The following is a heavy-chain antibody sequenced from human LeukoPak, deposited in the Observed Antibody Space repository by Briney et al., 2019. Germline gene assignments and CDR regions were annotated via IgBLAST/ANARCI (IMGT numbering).Heavy chain of an antibody. J-gene: IGHJ4*02. D-gene: IGHD5-24*01. CDR3: ARNRDGYNSFDY. CDR1: GGSISSYY. CDR2: IHYSGGIT. V-gene: IGHV4-59*08. Sequence: SETLSLTCTVSGGSISSYYWSWIRQPPGKGLEWIGYIHYSGGITYYNPSLKSRVTISVDTSKNQFSLSLSSVTAADTAVYYCARNRDGYNSFDYWGQGTLVTVSS.